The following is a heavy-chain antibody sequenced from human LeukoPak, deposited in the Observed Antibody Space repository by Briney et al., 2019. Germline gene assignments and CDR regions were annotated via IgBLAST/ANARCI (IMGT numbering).Heavy chain of an antibody. CDR2: INRDGSTT. V-gene: IGHV3-74*03. D-gene: IGHD2/OR15-2a*01. CDR3: ARGNYYGMDV. CDR1: ESTFSKFW. J-gene: IGHJ6*02. Sequence: PGGSLRLSCAASESTFSKFWMHWVRHAPGKGLVWVSGINRDGSTTTYADPVKGRFTLSRDNAKNTLYLQMNSLRAGDTAVYYCARGNYYGMDVWGQGTTVTVSS.